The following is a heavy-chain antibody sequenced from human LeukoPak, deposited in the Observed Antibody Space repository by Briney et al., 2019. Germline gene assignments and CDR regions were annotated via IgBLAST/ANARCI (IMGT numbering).Heavy chain of an antibody. J-gene: IGHJ4*02. CDR1: GFTFTNYD. V-gene: IGHV3-13*01. CDR2: IGIRGDT. Sequence: GGSLRLSCAASGFTFTNYDMHWVRQATGKGPEWVSAIGIRGDTYYSGSVKGRFTISRENAENSLYLQMNSLRAEDTAVYYCARGGIRVSGIDEFDYWGQGTLVTVSS. CDR3: ARGGIRVSGIDEFDY. D-gene: IGHD6-19*01.